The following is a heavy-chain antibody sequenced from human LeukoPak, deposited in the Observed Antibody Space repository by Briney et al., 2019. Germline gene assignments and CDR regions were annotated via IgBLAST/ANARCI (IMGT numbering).Heavy chain of an antibody. CDR3: ARVDGGYSESYYYYYYMDV. J-gene: IGHJ6*03. V-gene: IGHV3-74*01. CDR2: INTDGSST. Sequence: PGGSLRLSCAASGFTFSSYWMHWVRQAPGKGLVWVSRINTDGSSTSYADSVKGRFTISRDNAKNTLYLQMNSLRAEDTAVYYCARVDGGYSESYYYYYYMDVWGKGTTVTVSS. CDR1: GFTFSSYW. D-gene: IGHD5-24*01.